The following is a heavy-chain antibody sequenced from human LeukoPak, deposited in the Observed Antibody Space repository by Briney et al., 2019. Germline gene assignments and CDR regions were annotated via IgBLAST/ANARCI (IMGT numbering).Heavy chain of an antibody. V-gene: IGHV3-23*01. D-gene: IGHD3-3*01. CDR3: AKTTSTPGYDFWSGYLTDNYCYYGMDV. J-gene: IGHJ6*02. Sequence: PGGSLRLSCAASGFTFSSYAMSWVRQAPGKGLEWVSAISGSGGSTYYADSVKGRFTISRDNSKNTLYLQMNSLRAEDTAVYYCAKTTSTPGYDFWSGYLTDNYCYYGMDVWGQGTTVTVSS. CDR2: ISGSGGST. CDR1: GFTFSSYA.